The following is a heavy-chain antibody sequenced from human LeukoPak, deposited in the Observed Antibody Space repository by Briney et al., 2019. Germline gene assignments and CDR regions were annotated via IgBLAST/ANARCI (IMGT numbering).Heavy chain of an antibody. CDR3: ARGSLDKRYAFDI. V-gene: IGHV4-59*12. CDR2: IYYSGDI. J-gene: IGHJ3*02. CDR1: GDSISSYY. Sequence: TSETLSLTCTVSGDSISSYYWSWFQQPPGKGLEWIGYIYYSGDIKYNPSLKSRVSISVDTSKNQFSLKLSSVTAADTAVYYCARGSLDKRYAFDIWGQGTMVTVSS. D-gene: IGHD1-26*01.